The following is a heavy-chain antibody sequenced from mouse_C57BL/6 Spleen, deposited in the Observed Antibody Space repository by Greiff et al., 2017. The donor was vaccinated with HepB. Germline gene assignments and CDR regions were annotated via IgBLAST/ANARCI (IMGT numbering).Heavy chain of an antibody. V-gene: IGHV1-15*01. CDR2: IDPETGGT. CDR1: GYTFTDYE. CDR3: TREIITTVVDWYFDV. J-gene: IGHJ1*03. D-gene: IGHD1-1*01. Sequence: QVQLQQSGAELVRPGASVTLSCKASGYTFTDYEMHWVKQTPVHGLEWIGAIDPETGGTAYNQKFKGKAILTADKSSSTAYMELRSLTSEDSAVYYCTREIITTVVDWYFDVWGTGTTVTVSS.